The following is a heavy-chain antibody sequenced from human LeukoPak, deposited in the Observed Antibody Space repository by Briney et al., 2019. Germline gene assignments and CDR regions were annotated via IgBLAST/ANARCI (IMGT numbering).Heavy chain of an antibody. CDR3: VRDQFYAFDI. CDR2: ISYDGSNK. V-gene: IGHV3-30*03. J-gene: IGHJ3*02. CDR1: GFTFSSYG. Sequence: GGSLRLSCAASGFTFSSYGMHWVRQAPGKGLEWVAVISYDGSNKYYADSVKGRFTISRDNSKNTLYLQTNSLRAEDTAVYYCVRDQFYAFDIWGQGTMVTVSS.